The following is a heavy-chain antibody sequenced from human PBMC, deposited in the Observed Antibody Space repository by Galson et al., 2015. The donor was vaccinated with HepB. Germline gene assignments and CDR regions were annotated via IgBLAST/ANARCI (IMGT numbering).Heavy chain of an antibody. V-gene: IGHV6-1*01. Sequence: CAISGDSVSSNSAAWNWIRQSPSRGLEWLGRTYYRSKWFNDYAASVKGRITINPDTSKNQFSLQLNSVTPEDTALYYCAREGISITGTTSGVDVWGQGTTVTVSS. CDR2: TYYRSKWFN. CDR1: GDSVSSNSAA. CDR3: AREGISITGTTSGVDV. J-gene: IGHJ6*02. D-gene: IGHD1-7*01.